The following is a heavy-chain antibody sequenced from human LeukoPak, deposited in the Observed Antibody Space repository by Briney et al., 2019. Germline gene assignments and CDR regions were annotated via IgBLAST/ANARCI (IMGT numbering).Heavy chain of an antibody. CDR2: INHSGST. J-gene: IGHJ4*02. CDR1: GGSFSGYY. V-gene: IGHV4-34*01. Sequence: SETLSLTCAVYGGSFSGYYWSWIRQPPGKGLEWIGEINHSGSTNYNPSLKSRVTISVDTSKNQFSLKLSSVTAADTAVYYCARGFFGRGFDFWSGYYTVEFDYWGQGTLVTVSS. D-gene: IGHD3-3*01. CDR3: ARGFFGRGFDFWSGYYTVEFDY.